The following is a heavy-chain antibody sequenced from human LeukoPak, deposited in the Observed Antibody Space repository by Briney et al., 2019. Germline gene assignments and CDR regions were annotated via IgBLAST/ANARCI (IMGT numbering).Heavy chain of an antibody. J-gene: IGHJ6*02. CDR2: MNPNSGNT. Sequence: GASVKVSCKASGYTFTSYGISWVRQATGQGLEWMGWMNPNSGNTGYAQKFQGRVTMTRNTSISTAYMELSSLRSEDTAVYYCASFRGNVAYYYYGMDVWGQGTTVTVSS. V-gene: IGHV1-8*02. CDR1: GYTFTSYG. D-gene: IGHD2-21*01. CDR3: ASFRGNVAYYYYGMDV.